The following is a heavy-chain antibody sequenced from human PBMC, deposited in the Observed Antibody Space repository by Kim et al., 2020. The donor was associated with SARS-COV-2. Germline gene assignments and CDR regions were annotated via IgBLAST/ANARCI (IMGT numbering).Heavy chain of an antibody. CDR3: VRDADQDGMDV. CDR1: GFTFSSYW. CDR2: IKQDGSEK. J-gene: IGHJ6*02. Sequence: GGSLRLSCAASGFTFSSYWMSWVRKAPGKGLEWVANIKQDGSEKYYVDSVKGRFTISRDNAKKSLYLQMKSLRAEDTAVYYCVRDADQDGMDVWGQGTTVIGSS. V-gene: IGHV3-7*01.